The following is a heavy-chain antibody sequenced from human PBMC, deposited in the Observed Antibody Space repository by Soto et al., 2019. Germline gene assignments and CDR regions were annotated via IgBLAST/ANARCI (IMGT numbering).Heavy chain of an antibody. V-gene: IGHV3-7*03. CDR3: AREGYSYGYNAFDI. J-gene: IGHJ3*02. CDR1: GFTFSSYW. Sequence: EVQLVESGGGLVQPGGSLRLSCAASGFTFSSYWMSWVRQAPGKGLEWVANIKQDGSEKYYVDSVKGRFTISSDNAKNSLYLQMNSLRAEDTAVYYCAREGYSYGYNAFDIWGQGTMVTVSA. D-gene: IGHD5-18*01. CDR2: IKQDGSEK.